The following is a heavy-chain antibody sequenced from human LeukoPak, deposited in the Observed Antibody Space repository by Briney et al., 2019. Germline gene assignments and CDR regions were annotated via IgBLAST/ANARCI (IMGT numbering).Heavy chain of an antibody. CDR3: ARQIDYGHYHLDY. J-gene: IGHJ4*02. CDR2: IYYSGST. D-gene: IGHD4-17*01. CDR1: GGSISSGSYY. Sequence: SQTLSLTCTVSGGSISSGSYYWGWIRQPPGKGLEWIGSIYYSGSTYYNPSLKSRVTISVDTSKNQFSLKLSSVTAADTAVYYCARQIDYGHYHLDYWGQGTLVTVSS. V-gene: IGHV4-39*01.